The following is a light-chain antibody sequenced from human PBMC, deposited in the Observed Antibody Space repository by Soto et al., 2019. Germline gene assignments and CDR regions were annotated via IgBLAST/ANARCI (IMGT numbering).Light chain of an antibody. CDR3: TSPTPGSLYV. V-gene: IGLV2-14*01. CDR1: SGDVGSYKY. CDR2: MVS. J-gene: IGLJ1*01. Sequence: QSALTQPASVSGSPGQSISVSCTGSSGDVGSYKYVSWYQQYPGRVPKLLIYMVSNRPSGVSNRFSGSKSGNTASLTISGLQAEDEADYFCTSPTPGSLYVFGTGTKLTVL.